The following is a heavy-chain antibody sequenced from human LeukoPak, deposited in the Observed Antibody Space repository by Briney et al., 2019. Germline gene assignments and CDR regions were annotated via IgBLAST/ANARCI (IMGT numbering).Heavy chain of an antibody. J-gene: IGHJ4*02. D-gene: IGHD3/OR15-3a*01. V-gene: IGHV3-64*02. CDR3: ASTFGLGAF. CDR1: GCTFSSFA. CDR2: ISSNGGST. Sequence: GGSLRLSCAASGCTFSSFAIHWVRQAPGKGLEYVSAISSNGGSTYYADSVKGRFTISRDNSKNTLYLQMGSLRAEDMAAYYCASTFGLGAFWGQGTLVTVSS.